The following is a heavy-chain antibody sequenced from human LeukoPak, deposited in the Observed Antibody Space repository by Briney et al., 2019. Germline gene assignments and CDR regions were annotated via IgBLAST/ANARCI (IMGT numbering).Heavy chain of an antibody. CDR3: ARGGGSYIPLYYMDV. Sequence: GGSLRLSCADSGFTVSSNYMSWVRQAPGKGLEWVSAIYSGGSTYYADSVKGRFTISRDNSKNTLYLQMNSLRAEDTAVYYCARGGGSYIPLYYMDVWGKGTTVTVSS. V-gene: IGHV3-53*01. J-gene: IGHJ6*03. D-gene: IGHD1-26*01. CDR2: IYSGGST. CDR1: GFTVSSNY.